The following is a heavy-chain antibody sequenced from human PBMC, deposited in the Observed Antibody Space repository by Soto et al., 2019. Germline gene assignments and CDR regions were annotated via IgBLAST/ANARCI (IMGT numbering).Heavy chain of an antibody. Sequence: EVQLVESGGGLIQPGGSLRLSCAVSGFTVSNNYMSWVRQAPGKGLEGVSVIYSGGYTAYGDSVKGRFTISRDNSKNHIFLQMKSGRADDRAFFCGPNHPGGGGYWGQGTLVTVSS. J-gene: IGHJ4*02. CDR1: GFTVSNNY. V-gene: IGHV3-53*01. CDR2: IYSGGYT. CDR3: PNHPGGGGY. D-gene: IGHD3-10*01.